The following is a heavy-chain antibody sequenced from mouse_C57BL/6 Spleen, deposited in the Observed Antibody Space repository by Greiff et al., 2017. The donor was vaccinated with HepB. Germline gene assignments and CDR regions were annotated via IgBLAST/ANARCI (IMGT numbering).Heavy chain of an antibody. D-gene: IGHD1-1*01. V-gene: IGHV1-4*01. Sequence: QVQLKESGAELARPGASVKMSCKASGYTFTSYTMHWVKQRPGQGLEWIGYINPSSGYTKYNQKFKDKATLTADKSSSTAYMQLSSLTSEDSAVYYCARYYGSSYWYFDVWGTGTTVTVSS. J-gene: IGHJ1*03. CDR2: INPSSGYT. CDR1: GYTFTSYT. CDR3: ARYYGSSYWYFDV.